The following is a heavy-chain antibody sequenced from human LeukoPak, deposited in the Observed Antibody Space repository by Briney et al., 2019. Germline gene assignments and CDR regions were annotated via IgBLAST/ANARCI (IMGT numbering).Heavy chain of an antibody. D-gene: IGHD3-22*01. J-gene: IGHJ4*02. CDR2: INHSGST. CDR3: ARESGYYYDTSGYTFDY. Sequence: SETLSLTCAVYGGSFSGYYWSWIRQPPGKGLEWIGEINHSGSTNYNPPLKSRVTISVDTSKNQFSLRLRSVTAADTAVYYCARESGYYYDTSGYTFDYWGQGILVTVSS. V-gene: IGHV4-34*01. CDR1: GGSFSGYY.